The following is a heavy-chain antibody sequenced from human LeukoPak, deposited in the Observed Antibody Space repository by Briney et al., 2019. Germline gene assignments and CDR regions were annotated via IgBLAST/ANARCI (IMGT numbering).Heavy chain of an antibody. CDR3: AGTTVTRSGGDY. D-gene: IGHD4-17*01. Sequence: SETLSLTRTVSGGSISSSSYYWGWIRQPPGKGLEWIGYIYYSGSTNYNPSLKSRDTISVDTSKNQFSLKLSSVTAADTAVYYCAGTTVTRSGGDYWGQGTLVTVSS. CDR1: GGSISSSSYY. CDR2: IYYSGST. J-gene: IGHJ4*02. V-gene: IGHV4-61*05.